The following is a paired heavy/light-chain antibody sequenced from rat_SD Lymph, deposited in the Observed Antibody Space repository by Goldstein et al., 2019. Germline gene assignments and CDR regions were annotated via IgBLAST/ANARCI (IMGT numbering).Light chain of an antibody. CDR3: LQLSSYPLT. CDR1: SSVSY. Sequence: EIVLTQSPTTMAASPGEKVTLNCLASSSVSYMNWYQQKSGASPKLWIYGTSNLASGVPNRFSGSGSGTSYSLTISSMEAEDVATYYCLQLSSYPLTFGSGTKLEIK. V-gene: IGKV4S18*01. J-gene: IGKJ5*01. CDR2: GTS.
Heavy chain of an antibody. Sequence: QVQLKESGPGLVQPSETLSLTCTVSGFSLTSYSVSWVRQPSGKGPEWMGRMWYDGDTAYNSALKSRLSISRDTSKNQVFLKMNSLQTDDTGTYYCTRDLYTMGIPYYFDYWGQGVMVTVSS. J-gene: IGHJ2*01. CDR3: TRDLYTMGIPYYFDY. CDR2: MWYDGDT. V-gene: IGHV2-63*01. D-gene: IGHD1-7*01. CDR1: GFSLTSYS.